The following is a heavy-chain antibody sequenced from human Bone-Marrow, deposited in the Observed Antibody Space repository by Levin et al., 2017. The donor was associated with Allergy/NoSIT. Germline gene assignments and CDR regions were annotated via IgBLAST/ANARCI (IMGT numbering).Heavy chain of an antibody. V-gene: IGHV3-7*01. Sequence: GGSLRLSCAASGFTFSSHWMSWVRQAPGKGLEWVANIKQDGSETYYMESMKGRFTISRDNAKNSLYLQMDKLRVEDTAVYYCARDWGTSCAWGCSIDYWGQGTLVTVSS. CDR1: GFTFSSHW. CDR3: ARDWGTSCAWGCSIDY. CDR2: IKQDGSET. J-gene: IGHJ4*02. D-gene: IGHD2-2*01.